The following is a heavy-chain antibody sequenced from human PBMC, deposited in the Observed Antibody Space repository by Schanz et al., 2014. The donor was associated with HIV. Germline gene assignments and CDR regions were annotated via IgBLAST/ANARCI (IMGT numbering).Heavy chain of an antibody. Sequence: EVQLLEAGGGLVQPGGSLRLSCAAAGFSFSSYAMSWVRQAPRKGLEWVSGISVSGRSTYYADSVKGRFTISRDNAKNMLYVQMNSLRAEDTAVYYCAKERRERWLPGRGGLDVWGQGTTVAVSS. CDR1: GFSFSSYA. V-gene: IGHV3-23*01. D-gene: IGHD1-1*01. CDR2: ISVSGRST. J-gene: IGHJ6*02. CDR3: AKERRERWLPGRGGLDV.